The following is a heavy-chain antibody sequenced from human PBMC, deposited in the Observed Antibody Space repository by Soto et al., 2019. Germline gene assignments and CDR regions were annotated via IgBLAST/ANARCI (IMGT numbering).Heavy chain of an antibody. Sequence: QVQLVESGGGVVQPGRSLRLSCAASGFTFRIYSMHWVRQSPGKGLEWVAVMWYDGTNKYYGEPVKGRFTISRDNSENTLYLQMNSLRVEDTAVYYCARDATFGTKGGSFDIWGHGTLVTVSS. CDR3: ARDATFGTKGGSFDI. CDR1: GFTFRIYS. V-gene: IGHV3-33*01. J-gene: IGHJ3*02. D-gene: IGHD3-16*01. CDR2: MWYDGTNK.